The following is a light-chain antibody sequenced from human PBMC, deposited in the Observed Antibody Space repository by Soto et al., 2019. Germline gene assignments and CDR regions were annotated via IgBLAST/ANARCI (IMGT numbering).Light chain of an antibody. V-gene: IGLV3-21*02. CDR3: QVWDDTSDHVV. J-gene: IGLJ2*01. CDR2: DGT. CDR1: NIGDKS. Sequence: SYELTQPPSVSVAPGQTARITCGGNNIGDKSVHWYQQKPGQAPVLVVYDGTDRASGIPERFSGSNSGNTATLTISGVEAGDEADYYCQVWDDTSDHVVFGGGTKVTVL.